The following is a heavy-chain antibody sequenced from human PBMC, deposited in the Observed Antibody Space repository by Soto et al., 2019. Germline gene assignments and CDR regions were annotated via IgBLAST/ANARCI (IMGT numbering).Heavy chain of an antibody. Sequence: QVQLVQSGAEVKKPGSSVKVSCKASGGTFSSYTISWVRQAPGQGLEWIGRIIPILGIANYAQKFQGRVTITADKSTSTAYMELSSLRSEDTAVYYCARGINYYGSGSFAPSFDYWGQGTLVTVSS. V-gene: IGHV1-69*02. D-gene: IGHD3-10*01. CDR1: GGTFSSYT. CDR2: IIPILGIA. J-gene: IGHJ4*02. CDR3: ARGINYYGSGSFAPSFDY.